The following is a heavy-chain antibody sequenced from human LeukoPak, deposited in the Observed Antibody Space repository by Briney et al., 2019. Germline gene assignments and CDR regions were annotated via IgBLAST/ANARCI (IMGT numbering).Heavy chain of an antibody. CDR2: ISSSSSYI. CDR3: ARDRHSGSSLVYFDY. CDR1: GFTFSSYS. J-gene: IGHJ4*02. D-gene: IGHD1-26*01. Sequence: GGSLRLSCAASGFTFSSYSMNWVRQAPGKGLEWVSSISSSSSYIYYADSVKGRFTISRDNAKNSLYLQMNSLRAEDTAVYYCARDRHSGSSLVYFDYWGQGTLVTVSS. V-gene: IGHV3-21*01.